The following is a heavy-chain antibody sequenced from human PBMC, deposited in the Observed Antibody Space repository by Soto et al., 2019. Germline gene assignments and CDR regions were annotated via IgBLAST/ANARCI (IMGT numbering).Heavy chain of an antibody. Sequence: ASEKGSCKASGYTFPRYAMHWVRQAPRQRLEWMGWINAGNGNTKYSQKFQGRVTITRDTSASTAYMELSSLRSEDTAVYYCARDMSTTMVRGVRCDYWGHGTLVTVSS. CDR2: INAGNGNT. V-gene: IGHV1-3*01. CDR3: ARDMSTTMVRGVRCDY. J-gene: IGHJ4*01. CDR1: GYTFPRYA. D-gene: IGHD3-10*01.